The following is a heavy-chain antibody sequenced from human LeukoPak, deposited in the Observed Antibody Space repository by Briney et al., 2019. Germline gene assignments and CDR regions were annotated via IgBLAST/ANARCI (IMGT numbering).Heavy chain of an antibody. CDR3: ARGVRRMTRAFDI. CDR2: INHSGST. Sequence: SETLSLTCAVYGGSFSGYYWSWIRQPPGKGLEWIGEINHSGSTNYNPSLKSRVTISVDTSKNQFSLKLSSVTAADTAVYYCARGVRRMTRAFDIWSQGTMVTVSS. V-gene: IGHV4-34*01. D-gene: IGHD2-8*01. J-gene: IGHJ3*02. CDR1: GGSFSGYY.